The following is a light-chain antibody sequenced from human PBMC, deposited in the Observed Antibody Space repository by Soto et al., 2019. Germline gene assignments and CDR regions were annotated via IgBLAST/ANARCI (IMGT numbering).Light chain of an antibody. CDR3: QQYKTTPLT. CDR2: WAS. J-gene: IGKJ3*01. CDR1: QSVLYSFNNKNY. V-gene: IGKV4-1*01. Sequence: DIVMTQSPDSLAVSLGERATINCKSSQSVLYSFNNKNYLAWYQKKPGQPPKLLIYWASTRESGVSDRFSGSGSGTDFTLTISSLQAEDVAVYYCQQYKTTPLTFGPGTKVDIK.